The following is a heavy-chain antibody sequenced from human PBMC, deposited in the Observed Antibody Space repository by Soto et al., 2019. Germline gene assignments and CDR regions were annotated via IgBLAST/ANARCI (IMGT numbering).Heavy chain of an antibody. CDR1: GGSFSGYY. D-gene: IGHD2-15*01. V-gene: IGHV4-34*01. CDR2: INHSGST. J-gene: IGHJ4*02. Sequence: QVQLQQWGAGLLKPSETLSLTCAVYGGSFSGYYWSWIRQPQGKGLEWIVEINHSGSTNYNPSLKSRVTISVDTSKNQFSLKLSSVTAADTAVYYCARDDRRGTFDYWGQGTLVTVSS. CDR3: ARDDRRGTFDY.